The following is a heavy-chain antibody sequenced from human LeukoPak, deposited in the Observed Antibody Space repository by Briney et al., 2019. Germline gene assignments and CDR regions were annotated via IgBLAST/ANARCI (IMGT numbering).Heavy chain of an antibody. D-gene: IGHD4/OR15-4a*01. Sequence: SHTLSLTCAISGDSVFSNSAAWNWIRHSPSRALEWLGRTYYRSKWYNDYAVSVKSRITINPDTSKNQFSLQLIFVTHEDTAVYYCARSTLTMGGYCVDPWGQGTLVTVSS. J-gene: IGHJ5*02. V-gene: IGHV6-1*01. CDR2: TYYRSKWYN. CDR1: GDSVFSNSAA. CDR3: ARSTLTMGGYCVDP.